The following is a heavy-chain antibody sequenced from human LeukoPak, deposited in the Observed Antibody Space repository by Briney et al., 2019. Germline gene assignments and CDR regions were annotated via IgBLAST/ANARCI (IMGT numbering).Heavy chain of an antibody. CDR2: ISSSSSYI. CDR1: GFTFSSYS. Sequence: GGSLRLSCAASGFTFSSYSMNWVRQAPGKGLEWVSSISSSSSYIYYADSVKGRFTISRDNAKNSLYLQMNSLRAEDTAVYYCARALRGYSGYDYFDYWGQGTLVTVSS. D-gene: IGHD5-12*01. J-gene: IGHJ4*02. V-gene: IGHV3-21*01. CDR3: ARALRGYSGYDYFDY.